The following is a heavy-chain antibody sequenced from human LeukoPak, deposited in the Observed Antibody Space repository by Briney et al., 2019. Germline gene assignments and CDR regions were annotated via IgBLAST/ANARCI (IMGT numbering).Heavy chain of an antibody. V-gene: IGHV4-59*01. CDR1: GVSISSYY. CDR3: ARGSCSSTSCYDDRPYYDFWSGYYPDYYYYYMDV. D-gene: IGHD3-3*01. CDR2: IYYSGST. J-gene: IGHJ6*03. Sequence: PSETLSLTCTVSGVSISSYYWSWIRQPPGEGLEWIGYIYYSGSTNYNPSLKSRVTLSVDTSKNQFSLKLSSVTAADTAVYYCARGSCSSTSCYDDRPYYDFWSGYYPDYYYYYMDVWGKGTTVTVSS.